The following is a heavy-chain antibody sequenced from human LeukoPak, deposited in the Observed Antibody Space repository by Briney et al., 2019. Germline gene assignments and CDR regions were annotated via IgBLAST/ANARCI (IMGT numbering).Heavy chain of an antibody. CDR2: IYYSGST. CDR3: ARHVEYCSSTSCPGIAAAGTLYYFDY. V-gene: IGHV4-39*01. CDR1: GGSISSSSYY. Sequence: PSETLSLTCTVSGGSISSSSYYWGWIRQPPGKGLEWLGSIYYSGSTYYNPSLKSRVTISVDTSKNQFSLKLSSVTAADTAVYYCARHVEYCSSTSCPGIAAAGTLYYFDYWGQGTLVTVSS. D-gene: IGHD2-2*01. J-gene: IGHJ4*02.